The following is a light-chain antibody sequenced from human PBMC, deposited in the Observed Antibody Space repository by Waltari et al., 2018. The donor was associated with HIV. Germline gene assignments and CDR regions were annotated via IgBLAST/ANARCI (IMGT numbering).Light chain of an antibody. CDR1: EDISIW. CDR2: AAS. CDR3: QQANSYPYS. V-gene: IGKV1-12*01. J-gene: IGKJ2*01. Sequence: DIQMTQSPSSLSVAVGDSVTITCRASEDISIWVAWYQQKPGEAPRLLIYAASKLESGVPSRFSGGGSGTDFTLNINSVQPDDFATYFCQQANSYPYSFGQGTKLEIK.